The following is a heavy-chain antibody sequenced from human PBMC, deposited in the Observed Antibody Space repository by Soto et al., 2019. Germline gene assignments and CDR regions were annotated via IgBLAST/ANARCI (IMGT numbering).Heavy chain of an antibody. CDR2: FDPEDGET. J-gene: IGHJ6*02. CDR1: GYTLTELS. Sequence: ASVKVSCKVSGYTLTELSMHWVRQAPGKGLEWMGGFDPEDGETIYAQKFQGRVTMTEDTSTDTAYMELSSLRSEDTAVYYRATGSWRFLERIYYYGMDVWGQGTTVTVSS. D-gene: IGHD3-3*01. CDR3: ATGSWRFLERIYYYGMDV. V-gene: IGHV1-24*01.